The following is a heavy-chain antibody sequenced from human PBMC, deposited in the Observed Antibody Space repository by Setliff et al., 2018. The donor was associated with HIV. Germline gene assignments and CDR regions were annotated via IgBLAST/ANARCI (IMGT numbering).Heavy chain of an antibody. CDR2: VSQSGST. J-gene: IGHJ5*02. Sequence: PSETLSLTCSVSGVSINRTDHYWGWIRQSPGKRLEWIGSVSQSGSTYYNPSLKSRITISVDRSKNLFSLKLISVTAADQGVYYCARVPVAGADWFDPWGLGTLVTVSS. CDR3: ARVPVAGADWFDP. CDR1: GVSINRTDHY. D-gene: IGHD2-21*01. V-gene: IGHV4-39*01.